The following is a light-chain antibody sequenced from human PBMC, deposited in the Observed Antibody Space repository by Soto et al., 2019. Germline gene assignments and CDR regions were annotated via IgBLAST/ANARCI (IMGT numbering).Light chain of an antibody. Sequence: QSVLTQPASVSGSPGQSITISCTGTSSDVGGYNYVSWYQQHPGKAPKLMIYEVSNRPSGVSNRFSGYKSGNTASLTISGLQAEDEADYYCSSYTSSSTLVFGGGTQLTVL. V-gene: IGLV2-14*01. CDR2: EVS. CDR1: SSDVGGYNY. CDR3: SSYTSSSTLV. J-gene: IGLJ2*01.